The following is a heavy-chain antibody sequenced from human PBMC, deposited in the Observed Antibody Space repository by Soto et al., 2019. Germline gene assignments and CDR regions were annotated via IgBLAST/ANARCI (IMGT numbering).Heavy chain of an antibody. Sequence: EVQLVESGGGLIQPGGSLRLSCAASGFTVSSNYMSWVRQAPGKGLEWVSVIYSGGSTYYADSVKGRFTISRDNSKNTLYRQMNSLRAEDTAVYYWARNYDSTAGGAFDIWGQGTMVTVSS. V-gene: IGHV3-53*01. CDR1: GFTVSSNY. D-gene: IGHD3-22*01. J-gene: IGHJ3*02. CDR3: ARNYDSTAGGAFDI. CDR2: IYSGGST.